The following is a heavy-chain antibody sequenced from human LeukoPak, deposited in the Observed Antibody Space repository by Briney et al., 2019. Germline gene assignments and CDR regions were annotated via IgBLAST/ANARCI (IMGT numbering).Heavy chain of an antibody. CDR3: VRGQGNGWYGDY. Sequence: GGSLRLSCAASQFTFRNYNMKWVRQALGKGLEWVSYISSGGRQIEYADSVRGRFTISRDNTLNTLYLQMNSLRNEDTAVYYCVRGQGNGWYGDYWGQGSLVTVSS. D-gene: IGHD6-19*01. CDR1: QFTFRNYN. CDR2: ISSGGRQI. J-gene: IGHJ4*02. V-gene: IGHV3-48*02.